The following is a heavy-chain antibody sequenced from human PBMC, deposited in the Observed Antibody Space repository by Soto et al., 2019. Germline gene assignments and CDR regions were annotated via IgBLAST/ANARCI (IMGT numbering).Heavy chain of an antibody. CDR3: ARVRAAAIGPFDY. Sequence: GGSLRLSCAASGFTFSRYGMHWVRQAPGKGLEWVAVIWYDGSNKYYADSVKGRFTISRDNSKNTLYLQMNSLRAEDTAVYYCARVRAAAIGPFDYWGQGTLVTVSS. V-gene: IGHV3-33*01. D-gene: IGHD6-13*01. J-gene: IGHJ4*02. CDR2: IWYDGSNK. CDR1: GFTFSRYG.